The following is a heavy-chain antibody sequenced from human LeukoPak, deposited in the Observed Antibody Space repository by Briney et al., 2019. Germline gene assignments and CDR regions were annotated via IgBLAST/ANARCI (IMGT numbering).Heavy chain of an antibody. CDR2: INPNSGGT. D-gene: IGHD3-3*01. Sequence: ASVKVSCKASGYTFTGYYMHWVRQAPGQGLEWMGWINPNSGGTNYAQKFQGRVTMTRDTSISTAYMELSRLRSDDTAVYYCARVLGITIFGVVIDGGYWGQGTLVTVSS. V-gene: IGHV1-2*02. J-gene: IGHJ4*02. CDR1: GYTFTGYY. CDR3: ARVLGITIFGVVIDGGY.